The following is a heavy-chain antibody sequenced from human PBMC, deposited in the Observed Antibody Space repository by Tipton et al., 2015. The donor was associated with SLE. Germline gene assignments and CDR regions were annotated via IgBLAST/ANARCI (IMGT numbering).Heavy chain of an antibody. CDR3: AREFITMIVVPQGWFDP. CDR2: ISYDGSNK. CDR1: GFTFSSYG. Sequence: SLRLSCTASGFTFSSYGMHWVRQAPGKGLEWVAVISYDGSNKYYADSVKGRFTISRDNSKNTLYLQMNSLRAEDTAVYYCAREFITMIVVPQGWFDPWGQGTLVTVSS. J-gene: IGHJ5*02. V-gene: IGHV3-30*03. D-gene: IGHD3-22*01.